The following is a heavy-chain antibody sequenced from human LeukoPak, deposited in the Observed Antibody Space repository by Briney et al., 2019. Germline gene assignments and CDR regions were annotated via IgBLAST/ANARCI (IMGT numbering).Heavy chain of an antibody. Sequence: PGGSLRLSCAASGFTFSSYSMNWVRQAPGKGLEWVSSISSSSSYIYYADSVKGRFTISRDNAKNSLYLQMNSLRAEDTAVYYCARDLQLTGYSSSGYFDYWGRGTLVTVSS. V-gene: IGHV3-21*01. CDR1: GFTFSSYS. J-gene: IGHJ4*02. CDR2: ISSSSSYI. CDR3: ARDLQLTGYSSSGYFDY. D-gene: IGHD3-9*01.